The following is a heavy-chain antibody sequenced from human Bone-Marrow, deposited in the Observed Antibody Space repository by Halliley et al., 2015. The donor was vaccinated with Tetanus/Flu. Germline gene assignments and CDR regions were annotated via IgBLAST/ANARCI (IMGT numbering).Heavy chain of an antibody. Sequence: PGKGLEGIGTISYSGPTHYNPSLKSRATISVDTSKNQFPLRLSSVTDADTAVYYCARHRRWLQIVGRYYYYGMDVWDQGP. J-gene: IGHJ6*02. V-gene: IGHV4-39*01. CDR2: ISYSGPT. D-gene: IGHD1-26*01. CDR3: ARHRRWLQIVGRYYYYGMDV.